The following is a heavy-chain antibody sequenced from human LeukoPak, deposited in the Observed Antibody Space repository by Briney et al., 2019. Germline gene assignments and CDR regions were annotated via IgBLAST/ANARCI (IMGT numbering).Heavy chain of an antibody. V-gene: IGHV3-21*01. D-gene: IGHD2-2*01. CDR2: ISTSSHYI. CDR1: GFTLSNYD. J-gene: IGHJ5*02. Sequence: GGSLRLSCAASGFTLSNYDMNWVRQAPGKGLEWVSSISTSSHYIYYKDSVRGRFTISRDDAKNSLYLEMNSLRAEDTAVYYCARADCSSSTCYLRRSWFDPWGQGTLVTVSS. CDR3: ARADCSSSTCYLRRSWFDP.